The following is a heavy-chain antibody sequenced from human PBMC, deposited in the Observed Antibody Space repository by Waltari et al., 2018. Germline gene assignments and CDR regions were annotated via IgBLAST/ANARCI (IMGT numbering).Heavy chain of an antibody. CDR1: GFTFNNFD. CDR3: VKALFASGMKYGVDV. V-gene: IGHV3-23*01. J-gene: IGHJ6*02. Sequence: EVQLLESGGGLVQPGGSLRLSCIASGFTFNNFDVGWVRQASGKGLEWVSHITSVGTDTYHADSVKGRFTVSRDDSRKTLFLHMSSLRAADTALYYCVKALFASGMKYGVDVWGQGTRVTVSS. D-gene: IGHD1-1*01. CDR2: ITSVGTDT.